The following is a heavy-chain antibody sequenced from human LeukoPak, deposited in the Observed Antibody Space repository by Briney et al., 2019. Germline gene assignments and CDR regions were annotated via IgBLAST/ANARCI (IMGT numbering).Heavy chain of an antibody. J-gene: IGHJ4*02. CDR2: INGDGRST. V-gene: IGHV3-74*01. CDR3: ATVVTDTPVDY. D-gene: IGHD2-15*01. CDR1: GVTFSNCW. Sequence: PGGSLRLSCAASGVTFSNCWMHWVRQAPGKGLVWVSRINGDGRSTHYADSVQGRFTISRDNAKNTVYLQMNSLRAEDTAVYYCATVVTDTPVDYWGQGTLVTVSS.